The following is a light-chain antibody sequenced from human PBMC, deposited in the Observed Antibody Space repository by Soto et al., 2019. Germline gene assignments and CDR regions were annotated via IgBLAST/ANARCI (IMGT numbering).Light chain of an antibody. V-gene: IGKV3-15*01. CDR3: HQYDNWPPGT. J-gene: IGKJ1*01. CDR2: GAS. Sequence: EIVMTQSPVTLSVSPGERATLSCGASQSVGSNLAWYQQRPGQAPRLLIYGASTRATGIPARFSGSGSGAEFTLTINSLQSEDFAVYYCHQYDNWPPGTFGQGTKVEIK. CDR1: QSVGSN.